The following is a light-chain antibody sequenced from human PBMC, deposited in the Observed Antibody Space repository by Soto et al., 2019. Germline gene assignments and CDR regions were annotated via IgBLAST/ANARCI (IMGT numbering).Light chain of an antibody. J-gene: IGKJ1*01. CDR3: QQYNNWPTST. Sequence: EIVMTQSPATLSVSPGERATLSCRDSQSVSRNLAWYQQKPGQAPRLLXYGASTRANGIPARFSGSGSGTELTLTISSLQSEDFAVYYGQQYNNWPTSTFGQGTKVDIK. CDR2: GAS. CDR1: QSVSRN. V-gene: IGKV3-15*01.